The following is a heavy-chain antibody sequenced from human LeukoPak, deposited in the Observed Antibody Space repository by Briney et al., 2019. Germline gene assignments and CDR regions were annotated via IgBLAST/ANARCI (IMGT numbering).Heavy chain of an antibody. D-gene: IGHD2-2*01. V-gene: IGHV3-30-3*01. CDR1: GFTFSSYW. Sequence: GGSLRLSCAASGFTFSSYWMHWVRQAPGKGLVWVAVISYDGSNKYYADSVKGRFTISRDNSKNTLYLQMNSLRAEDTAVYYCARSTASRREFDYWGQGTLVTVSS. CDR3: ARSTASRREFDY. J-gene: IGHJ4*02. CDR2: ISYDGSNK.